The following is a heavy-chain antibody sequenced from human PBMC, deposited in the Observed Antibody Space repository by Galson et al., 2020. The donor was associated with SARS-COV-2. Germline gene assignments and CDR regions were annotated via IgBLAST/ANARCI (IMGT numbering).Heavy chain of an antibody. J-gene: IGHJ3*01. Sequence: GGSLRLSCTASGFTFCSYGMHWVRQAPGKGLEWVTFVRHDGSYKYYADSVKGRFTISRDNYKNTLDLQMNRLRTEDTAVYYCAKDWGNGNYDTVDVWGQGTMVTVSS. CDR3: AKDWGNGNYDTVDV. CDR1: GFTFCSYG. D-gene: IGHD1-7*01. CDR2: VRHDGSYK. V-gene: IGHV3-30*02.